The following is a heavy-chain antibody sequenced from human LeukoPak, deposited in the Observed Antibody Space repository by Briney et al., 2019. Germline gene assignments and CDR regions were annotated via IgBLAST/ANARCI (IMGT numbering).Heavy chain of an antibody. V-gene: IGHV4-34*01. CDR3: ARGGLYCSSSSCTPDWFDP. CDR1: GGSFSGYY. Sequence: SETLSLTCAVYGGSFSGYYWSWIRQPPGKGLEWMGEINHSGSTNYNPSLKSRVTISVATSKNQFSLKLTSVTAADTAVYYCARGGLYCSSSSCTPDWFDPWGQGTLVTVSS. D-gene: IGHD2-2*01. CDR2: INHSGST. J-gene: IGHJ5*02.